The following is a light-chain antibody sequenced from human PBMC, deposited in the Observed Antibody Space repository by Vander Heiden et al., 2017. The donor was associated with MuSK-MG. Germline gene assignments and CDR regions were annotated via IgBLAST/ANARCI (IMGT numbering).Light chain of an antibody. CDR3: QKYNSAPHT. V-gene: IGKV1-27*01. CDR1: QDISHY. CDR2: AAS. J-gene: IGKJ4*01. Sequence: DIPMTQSPSSLSASVGDRVSITCRASQDISHYLAWYQQKPGEVPKVLIYAASTLQSGVPSRFSGSGSGTEFSLTISSLQPEDVATYYCQKYNSAPHTFGGGTKVEIK.